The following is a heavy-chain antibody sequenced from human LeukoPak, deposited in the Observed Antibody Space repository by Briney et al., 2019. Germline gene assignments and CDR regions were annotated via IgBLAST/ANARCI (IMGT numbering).Heavy chain of an antibody. Sequence: ASVKDSCKASGYTFTSYYMHWVRQAPGQGLEWMGIIHPSGGSTSYAQKFQGRVTMTRDTSTSTVYMELSSLRSEDTAVYYCAREEIVAAAYFYYYYYMDVWGKGTTATVSS. V-gene: IGHV1-46*01. CDR2: IHPSGGST. J-gene: IGHJ6*03. D-gene: IGHD5-12*01. CDR3: AREEIVAAAYFYYYYYMDV. CDR1: GYTFTSYY.